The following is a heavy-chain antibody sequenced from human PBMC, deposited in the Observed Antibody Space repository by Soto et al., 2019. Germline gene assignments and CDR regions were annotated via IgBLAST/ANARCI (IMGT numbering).Heavy chain of an antibody. D-gene: IGHD3-3*02. Sequence: SVKVSCKASGGTFSSYTISWVRQAPGQGLEWMGRIIPILGIANYAQKFQGRVTITADKSTSTAYMELSSLRSEDTAVYYCAGGGSSSGAPIFAAHYWGQGTLVTVSS. CDR2: IIPILGIA. CDR3: AGGGSSSGAPIFAAHY. V-gene: IGHV1-69*02. J-gene: IGHJ4*02. CDR1: GGTFSSYT.